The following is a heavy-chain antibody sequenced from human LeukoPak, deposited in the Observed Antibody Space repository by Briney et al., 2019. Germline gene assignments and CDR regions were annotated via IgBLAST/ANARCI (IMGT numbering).Heavy chain of an antibody. Sequence: SETLSLTCTVSGGSISSSSYYWGWIRQPPGKGLEWIGSIYYSGSTYYNPSLKSRVTISVDTSKNQFSLKLSSVTAADTAVYYCARVAPDYDFWSGYVKSRPHFGYWGQGTLVTVSS. CDR3: ARVAPDYDFWSGYVKSRPHFGY. CDR2: IYYSGST. CDR1: GGSISSSSYY. V-gene: IGHV4-39*07. D-gene: IGHD3-3*01. J-gene: IGHJ4*02.